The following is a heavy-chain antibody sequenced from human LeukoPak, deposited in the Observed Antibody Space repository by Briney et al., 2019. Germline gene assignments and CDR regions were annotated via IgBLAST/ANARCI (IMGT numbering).Heavy chain of an antibody. D-gene: IGHD2-2*01. CDR2: IYYSGST. Sequence: SQTLSLTCTVSGGSISSGDYYWSWIRRPPGKGLEWIGYIYYSGSTYYNPSLKSRVTISVDTSKNQFSLKLSSVTAADTAVYYCARETVPAATTNWFDPWGQGTLVTVSS. CDR1: GGSISSGDYY. J-gene: IGHJ5*02. V-gene: IGHV4-30-4*08. CDR3: ARETVPAATTNWFDP.